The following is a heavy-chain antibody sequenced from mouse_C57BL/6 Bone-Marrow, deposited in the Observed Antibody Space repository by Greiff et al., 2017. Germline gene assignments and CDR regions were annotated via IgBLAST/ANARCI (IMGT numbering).Heavy chain of an antibody. V-gene: IGHV1-59*01. CDR3: ARREDY. J-gene: IGHJ2*01. Sequence: QVQLQQPGAELVRPGTSVKLSCKASGYTFTSYWMHWVKQRPGQGLEWIGVIDPSDSYTNYNQKFKGKATLTVDTSSSTAYMQLSSLTSEDSAVYYCARREDYWGQGTTLTVSS. CDR2: IDPSDSYT. CDR1: GYTFTSYW.